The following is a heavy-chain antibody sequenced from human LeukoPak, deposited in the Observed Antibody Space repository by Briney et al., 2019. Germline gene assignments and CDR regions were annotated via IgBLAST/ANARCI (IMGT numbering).Heavy chain of an antibody. J-gene: IGHJ3*02. CDR3: ARPEGSSSWYNAFDI. Sequence: GGSLRLSCAASGFTFSSYWMSWVRQAPGKGLEWVANIKQDGSEKYYVDSVKGRFTISRDNAKNSLYLQMNSLRAEDTAVHYCARPEGSSSWYNAFDIWGQGTMVTVSS. V-gene: IGHV3-7*03. CDR2: IKQDGSEK. CDR1: GFTFSSYW. D-gene: IGHD6-13*01.